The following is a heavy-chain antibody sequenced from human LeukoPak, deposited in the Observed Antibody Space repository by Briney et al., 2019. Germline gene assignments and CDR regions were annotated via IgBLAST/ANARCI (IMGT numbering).Heavy chain of an antibody. CDR2: IYHSGTT. V-gene: IGHV4-38-2*02. CDR3: ARSPRGSRIFDY. CDR1: GYSISSGYY. D-gene: IGHD2-2*01. Sequence: SETLSLTCTVSGYSISSGYYRGWIRQPPGKGLEWIGSIYHSGTTYYNPSLKSRVTISVDTSKNQFSLKLSSVTAADTAVYYCARSPRGSRIFDYWGQGTLVTVSS. J-gene: IGHJ4*02.